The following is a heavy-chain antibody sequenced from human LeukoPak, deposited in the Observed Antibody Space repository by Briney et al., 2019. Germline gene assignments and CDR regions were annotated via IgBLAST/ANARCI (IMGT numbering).Heavy chain of an antibody. J-gene: IGHJ4*02. CDR3: ARDGTTFGGVIVNFDY. Sequence: ASVTVSCMASGYTFTGYYMHWVRQAPGQGLEWMGWINPNSGGTNYAQKFQGRVTMTRDTSISTAYMELSRLRSDDTAVYYCARDGTTFGGVIVNFDYWGQGTLVTVSS. CDR1: GYTFTGYY. D-gene: IGHD3-16*02. V-gene: IGHV1-2*02. CDR2: INPNSGGT.